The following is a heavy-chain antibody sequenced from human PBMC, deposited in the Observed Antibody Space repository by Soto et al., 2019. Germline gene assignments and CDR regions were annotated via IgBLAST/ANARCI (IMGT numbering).Heavy chain of an antibody. Sequence: GGSLRLSCAASGFTFSSHGMYWVRQAPGKGLECVAVISYDGRNEDYADSVRGRFTIPRDNSKNTLYLVMSSLRPEDTAVYYCVGRGYSYGLIFDYWGQGTVVTVSS. V-gene: IGHV3-30*03. D-gene: IGHD5-18*01. CDR1: GFTFSSHG. CDR2: ISYDGRNE. CDR3: VGRGYSYGLIFDY. J-gene: IGHJ4*02.